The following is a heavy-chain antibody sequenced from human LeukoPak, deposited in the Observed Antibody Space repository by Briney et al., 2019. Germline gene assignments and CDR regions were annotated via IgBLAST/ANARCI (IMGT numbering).Heavy chain of an antibody. Sequence: QAGGSLRLSCAAPAFTFSTYAMSWVRQASGKGLEWVSVISGSGGTSYYADSVKGRFTISRDNSKNTLYLQMNSLRAEDTAVYYCARGAYSSSWYLFDYWGQGTLVTVSS. J-gene: IGHJ4*02. CDR1: AFTFSTYA. D-gene: IGHD6-13*01. CDR2: ISGSGGTS. CDR3: ARGAYSSSWYLFDY. V-gene: IGHV3-23*01.